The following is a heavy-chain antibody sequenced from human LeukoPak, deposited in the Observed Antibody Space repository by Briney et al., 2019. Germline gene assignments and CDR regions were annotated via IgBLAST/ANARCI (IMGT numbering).Heavy chain of an antibody. V-gene: IGHV3-53*01. D-gene: IGHD6-13*01. CDR2: IYSGGTT. CDR3: AGWPSSSWYKVAAFGI. Sequence: GGSLRLSCAASEFSVGSNYMSWVRQAPGKGLEWVSVIYSGGTTYYADSVKGRFTISRDNSKNTLYLQMNSLRAEDTAVYYCAGWPSSSWYKVAAFGIWGQGTMVTVSS. J-gene: IGHJ3*02. CDR1: EFSVGSNY.